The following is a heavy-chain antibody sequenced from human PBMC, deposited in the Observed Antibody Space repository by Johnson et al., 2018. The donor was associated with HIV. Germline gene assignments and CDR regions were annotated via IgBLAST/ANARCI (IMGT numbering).Heavy chain of an antibody. Sequence: VQLVESGGGLVQPGRSLRLSCAASGFSLGSFGMHWVRQAPGKGLEWVSVIYSGDNTYYADSVKGRFTISRDNSKNTLYLQMNSLRAEDTAVYYCARSCRDGYTCNAFDIWGQGTMVTVSS. CDR3: ARSCRDGYTCNAFDI. CDR1: GFSLGSFG. CDR2: IYSGDNT. V-gene: IGHV3-66*01. J-gene: IGHJ3*02. D-gene: IGHD5-24*01.